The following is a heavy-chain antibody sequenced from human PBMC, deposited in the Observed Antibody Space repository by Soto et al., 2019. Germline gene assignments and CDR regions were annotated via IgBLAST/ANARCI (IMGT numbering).Heavy chain of an antibody. CDR1: GCSFTSYW. V-gene: IGHV5-10-1*01. CDR2: IDPSDSYT. CDR3: ARQRYSSSWYSNYYYGMDV. D-gene: IGHD6-13*01. Sequence: PGESLKISCKGSGCSFTSYWISWVRQMPGKGLEWMGRIDPSDSYTNYSPSFQGHVTISADKSISTAYLQWSSLKASDTAMYYCARQRYSSSWYSNYYYGMDVWGQGTTVTVSS. J-gene: IGHJ6*02.